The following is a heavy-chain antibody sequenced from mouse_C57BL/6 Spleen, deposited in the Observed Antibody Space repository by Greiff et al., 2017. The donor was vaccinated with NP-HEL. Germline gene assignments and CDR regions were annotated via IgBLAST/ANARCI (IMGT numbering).Heavy chain of an antibody. Sequence: EVKVVESGGGLVQSGRSLRLSCATSGFTFSDFYMEWVRQAPGKGLEWIAASRNKANDYTTEYSASVKGRFIVSRDTSQSILYLQMNALRAEDTAIYYCARDGGDRLWDVGPFAYWGQGTLVTVSA. CDR2: SRNKANDYTT. J-gene: IGHJ3*01. D-gene: IGHD4-1*01. V-gene: IGHV7-1*01. CDR3: ARDGGDRLWDVGPFAY. CDR1: GFTFSDFY.